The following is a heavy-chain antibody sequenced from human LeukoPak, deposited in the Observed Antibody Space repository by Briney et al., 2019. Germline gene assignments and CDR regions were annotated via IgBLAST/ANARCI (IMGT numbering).Heavy chain of an antibody. V-gene: IGHV3-9*01. CDR2: ISWNSGSI. CDR1: GFTFDDYA. J-gene: IGHJ4*02. Sequence: GRSLRLSCAASGFTFDDYAMHWVRHAPGKGLEWVAGISWNSGSIGYADSVNGRFTISRDNAKNSLYLQMNSLRAEDTALYYCAKDRRNYYDSSGYPDYWGQGTLVAVSS. CDR3: AKDRRNYYDSSGYPDY. D-gene: IGHD3-22*01.